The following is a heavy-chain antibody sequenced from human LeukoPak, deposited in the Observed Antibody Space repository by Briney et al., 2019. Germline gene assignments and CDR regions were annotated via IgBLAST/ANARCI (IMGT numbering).Heavy chain of an antibody. D-gene: IGHD1-26*01. Sequence: ASVKVSCKASGYTFTGHYIHWVRQAPGQGLEWMGWINPNSGGTRYAQKFQGRVTMTRDTSISTAYMDLSRLRSDDTDLYSCARDYGFYSGLYFFDYWGQGTLVTVSS. CDR1: GYTFTGHY. CDR3: ARDYGFYSGLYFFDY. V-gene: IGHV1-2*02. CDR2: INPNSGGT. J-gene: IGHJ4*02.